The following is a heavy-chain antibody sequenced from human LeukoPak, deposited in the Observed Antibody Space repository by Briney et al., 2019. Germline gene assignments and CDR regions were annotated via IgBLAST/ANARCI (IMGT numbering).Heavy chain of an antibody. CDR1: GGSLSSYY. V-gene: IGHV4-59*08. Sequence: SETLSLTCTVSGGSLSSYYWSWIRQPPGKGLEWIGYIYSIGSANYNPSLKSRVTLSVGTAKNQFSLKLNSVTAADTAVYYCARMGGYSGYATHWGQGTLVTVSS. D-gene: IGHD5-12*01. J-gene: IGHJ4*02. CDR2: IYSIGSA. CDR3: ARMGGYSGYATH.